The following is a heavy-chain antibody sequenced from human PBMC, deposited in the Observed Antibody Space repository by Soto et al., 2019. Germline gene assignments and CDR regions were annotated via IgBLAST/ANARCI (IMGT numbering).Heavy chain of an antibody. J-gene: IGHJ4*02. D-gene: IGHD3-10*01. CDR2: LSGSGGTT. V-gene: IGHV3-23*01. CDR1: GFTFSTYA. Sequence: GGSLRLSCSTSGFTFSTYAMNWVRQAPGKGLEWVSALSGSGGTTYYADSVRGRFTISRDNSKNTLFLQMSSLRAEDTALYYCAKQRAGYVSGSDTFYFDFWGQGTLVTVSS. CDR3: AKQRAGYVSGSDTFYFDF.